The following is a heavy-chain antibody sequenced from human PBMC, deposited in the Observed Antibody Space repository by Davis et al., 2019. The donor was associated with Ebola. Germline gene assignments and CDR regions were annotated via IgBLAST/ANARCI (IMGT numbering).Heavy chain of an antibody. CDR1: GFTFSSFG. V-gene: IGHV3-30*19. Sequence: PGGSLRLSCTGSGFTFSSFGLSWVRQAPGKGLEWVAVISYDGSNKYYAASVKGRFTISRDNSKNTLYLQMNSLRAEDTAVYYCALILEWLSYPFAYWGQGTLVTVSS. D-gene: IGHD3-3*01. J-gene: IGHJ4*02. CDR2: ISYDGSNK. CDR3: ALILEWLSYPFAY.